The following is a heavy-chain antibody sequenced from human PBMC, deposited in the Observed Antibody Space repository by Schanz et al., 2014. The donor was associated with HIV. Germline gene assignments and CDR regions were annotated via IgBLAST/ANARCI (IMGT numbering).Heavy chain of an antibody. CDR3: GRGTRYERDYVGPRSDGMDV. CDR2: INHSGNT. Sequence: QVLLHQWGAGLLKPSETLSLTCAVYGGSFRGFYWNWIRQAPGKGLEWIGEINHSGNTYKKPSLKRRFTISSGPPQNQFPLNPTPVAPADTAVYFCGRGTRYERDYVGPRSDGMDVWGQGTTVIVSS. J-gene: IGHJ6*02. D-gene: IGHD4-17*01. V-gene: IGHV4-34*01. CDR1: GGSFRGFY.